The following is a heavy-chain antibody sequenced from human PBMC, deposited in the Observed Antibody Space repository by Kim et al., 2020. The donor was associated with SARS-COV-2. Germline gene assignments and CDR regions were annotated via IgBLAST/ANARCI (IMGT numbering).Heavy chain of an antibody. CDR2: ISWNSGSI. Sequence: SLRLSCAASGFTFDDYAMHWVRQAPGKGLEWVSGISWNSGSIGYADSVKGRFTISRDNAKNSLYLQMNSLRAEDTALYYCAKGVDTVTTAGFDYWGQGTLVTVSS. CDR1: GFTFDDYA. CDR3: AKGVDTVTTAGFDY. J-gene: IGHJ4*02. V-gene: IGHV3-9*01. D-gene: IGHD4-17*01.